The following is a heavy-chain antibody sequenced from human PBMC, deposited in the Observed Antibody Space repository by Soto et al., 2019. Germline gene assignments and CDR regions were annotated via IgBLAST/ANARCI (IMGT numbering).Heavy chain of an antibody. V-gene: IGHV4-59*01. J-gene: IGHJ4*02. CDR2: IYYSGSA. CDR1: GGSISGFY. CDR3: ARWTYCGGDCYWLDF. Sequence: PSETLSLTCTISGGSISGFYWGWIRQPPGKGLEWIGNIYYSGSANCDPSLRSRVTISLNTSKNQFSLNLNSVTAADTAIYYCARWTYCGGDCYWLDFWGQGTQVTVS. D-gene: IGHD2-21*02.